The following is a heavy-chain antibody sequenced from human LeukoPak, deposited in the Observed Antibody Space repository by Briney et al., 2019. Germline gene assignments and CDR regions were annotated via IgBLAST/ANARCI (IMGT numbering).Heavy chain of an antibody. CDR3: AKRGSVIGRGYFDY. V-gene: IGHV3-23*01. CDR1: RFTFSSYA. J-gene: IGHJ4*02. D-gene: IGHD2/OR15-2a*01. CDR2: ISGSGGST. Sequence: GGSLRLSCAASRFTFSSYAMSWVRQAPGKGLEWVSAISGSGGSTYYADSVKGRFTISRDNSENTLYLQMNSLRAEDTAVYYCAKRGSVIGRGYFDYWGQGTLVTVSS.